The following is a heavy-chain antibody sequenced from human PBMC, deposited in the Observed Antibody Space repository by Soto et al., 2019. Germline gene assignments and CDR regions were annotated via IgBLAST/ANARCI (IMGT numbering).Heavy chain of an antibody. CDR2: IYPGDSDT. V-gene: IGHV5-51*01. J-gene: IGHJ6*02. CDR1: GYTFTDYW. D-gene: IGHD2-21*01. Sequence: GESLKISCKGSGYTFTDYWIGWVRQLPGKGLEWMGIIYPGDSDTRYSPSFQGHVTITVDKSTSTAYLQWNTLKASDTAMYYCARHFSNFRDCCYAIDVWGQGTTVTVSS. CDR3: ARHFSNFRDCCYAIDV.